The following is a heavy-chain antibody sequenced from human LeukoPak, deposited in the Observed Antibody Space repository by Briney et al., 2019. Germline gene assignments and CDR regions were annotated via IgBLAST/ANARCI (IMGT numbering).Heavy chain of an antibody. Sequence: SETLSLTCTVSGGSISSYYWSWIRQPPGKGLEWIGYIYYSGSTNYNPSLKSRVTISVDTSKNQFSLKLSSVTAADTAVYYCARGGTYYYYMDVWGKGTTVTVSS. V-gene: IGHV4-59*01. CDR3: ARGGTYYYYMDV. J-gene: IGHJ6*03. CDR2: IYYSGST. CDR1: GGSISSYY.